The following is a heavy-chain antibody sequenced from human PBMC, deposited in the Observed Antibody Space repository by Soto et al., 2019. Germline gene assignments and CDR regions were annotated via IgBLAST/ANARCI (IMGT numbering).Heavy chain of an antibody. CDR3: GIIAAAGTYYYYGMDV. V-gene: IGHV5-10-1*01. CDR2: IDPSDSYT. J-gene: IGHJ6*02. D-gene: IGHD6-13*01. CDR1: GYSFISYW. Sequence: LGESLKISCKCSGYSFISYWISWVRQMPGKGLEWMGRIDPSDSYTNYSPSFQGHVTISADKSISTAYLQWSSLKASDTAMYYCGIIAAAGTYYYYGMDVWGQGTTVTVSS.